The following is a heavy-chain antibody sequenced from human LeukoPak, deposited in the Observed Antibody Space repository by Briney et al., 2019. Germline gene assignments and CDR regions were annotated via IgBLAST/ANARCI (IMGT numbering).Heavy chain of an antibody. CDR3: AKDRDCRSTSCYVPFDS. J-gene: IGHJ4*02. CDR1: GFTFTTYD. CDR2: ISGSGRTT. V-gene: IGHV3-23*01. D-gene: IGHD2-2*01. Sequence: GRSLRLSCAASGFTFTTYDTTWVRQAPGKGLDWGSGISGSGRTTNYADSVKGRFTISRDNSKNTLFLQMNNLRAEDTAVYYCAKDRDCRSTSCYVPFDSWGQGTLVTVSS.